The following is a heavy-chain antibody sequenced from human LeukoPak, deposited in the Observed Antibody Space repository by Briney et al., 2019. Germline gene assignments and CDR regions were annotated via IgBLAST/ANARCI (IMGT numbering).Heavy chain of an antibody. CDR1: GFDFKTHD. Sequence: GGSLRLSCDASGFDFKTHDMNWVRQAPGKGLEWIAYISDSGLSTYHADSVKGRFTISRDNAENSLFLQMNSLRVEDTATYYCARQYTTSSSEFDSWGQGTLVIVSS. V-gene: IGHV3-48*03. CDR2: ISDSGLST. D-gene: IGHD2/OR15-2a*01. CDR3: ARQYTTSSSEFDS. J-gene: IGHJ4*02.